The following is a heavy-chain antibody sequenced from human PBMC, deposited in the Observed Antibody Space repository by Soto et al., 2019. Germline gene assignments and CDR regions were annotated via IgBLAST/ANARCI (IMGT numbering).Heavy chain of an antibody. CDR1: GGTFSSYA. Sequence: QVQLVQSGAEVKKPGSSVKVSCKSSGGTFSSYAISWLRQAPGQGLEWMGGIIPIFGTANYAQKIQGRVTITADESTSTAYMELGRLRSEDTAVYYWAGLDPYCGGDCYSGAVLYWGQGTMVTVSS. CDR2: IIPIFGTA. CDR3: AGLDPYCGGDCYSGAVLY. V-gene: IGHV1-69*01. D-gene: IGHD2-21*02. J-gene: IGHJ4*02.